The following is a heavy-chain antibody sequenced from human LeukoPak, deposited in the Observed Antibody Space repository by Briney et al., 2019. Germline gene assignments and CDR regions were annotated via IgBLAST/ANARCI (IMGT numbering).Heavy chain of an antibody. J-gene: IGHJ4*02. CDR2: INPSGGST. CDR3: ARKSSGWKQFDY. D-gene: IGHD6-19*01. CDR1: GYTFTGYY. Sequence: GASVKVSCKASGYTFTGYYMHWVRQAPGQGLEWMGIINPSGGSTSYAQKFQGRVTVTRDTSTSTVYMELSSLRSEDTAVYYCARKSSGWKQFDYWGQGTLVTVSS. V-gene: IGHV1-46*01.